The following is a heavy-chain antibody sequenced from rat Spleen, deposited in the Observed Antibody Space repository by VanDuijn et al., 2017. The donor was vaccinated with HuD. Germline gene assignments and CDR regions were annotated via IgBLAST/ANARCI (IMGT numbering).Heavy chain of an antibody. V-gene: IGHV2-41*01. Sequence: QVQLKESGPGLVQPSQTLSLTCTVAGFSLTSYNVHWVRQPPGKGLEWMGVIWNTGGTQYNSALKSRLSISRDISKSQVFLKMNSLQTEDTATYYCAVTTDYYGLFDYWGQGVMVTVSS. D-gene: IGHD1-6*01. CDR2: IWNTGGT. CDR3: AVTTDYYGLFDY. J-gene: IGHJ2*01. CDR1: GFSLTSYN.